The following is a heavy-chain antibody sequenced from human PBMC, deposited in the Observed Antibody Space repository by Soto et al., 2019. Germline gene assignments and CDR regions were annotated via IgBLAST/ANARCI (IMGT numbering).Heavy chain of an antibody. CDR1: GGSVSDNTYY. D-gene: IGHD4-17*01. V-gene: IGHV4-61*01. CDR2: VYYSGTT. CDR3: ARTTAVPNTLRSRYFFDY. J-gene: IGHJ4*02. Sequence: SETLSVTCSISGGSVSDNTYYWSWIRQPPGKRLEWIGYVYYSGTTNYNPSLKSRVTISVDLSKNRFSLRLSSVTTADTALYYCARTTAVPNTLRSRYFFDYWGQGTMVTVSS.